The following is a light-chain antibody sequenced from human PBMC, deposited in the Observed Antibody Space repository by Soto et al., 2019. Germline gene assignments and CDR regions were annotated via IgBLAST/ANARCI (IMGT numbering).Light chain of an antibody. J-gene: IGKJ1*01. Sequence: DIQMAQSPSTLSASVGDSVTITCRASQSISTWLAWYQHKAGKAPKLLIYKASNLESGVPSRFSGSGSGTEFTLSISSLHPEDFATYYCQQYNTYSFGQGTKVEIK. V-gene: IGKV1-5*03. CDR1: QSISTW. CDR3: QQYNTYS. CDR2: KAS.